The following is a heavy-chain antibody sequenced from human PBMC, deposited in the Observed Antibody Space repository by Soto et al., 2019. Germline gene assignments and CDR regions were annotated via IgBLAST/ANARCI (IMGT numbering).Heavy chain of an antibody. Sequence: GESLKISCKVSGYSFTSYWIGWVRQMPGKGLEWMGIIYPGDSDTRYSPSFQGQVTISADKSVSTAYLQWSSLKASDTAMYYCARGSSGPNTPFQHWGQGTLVTVSS. CDR2: IYPGDSDT. CDR1: GYSFTSYW. V-gene: IGHV5-51*01. J-gene: IGHJ1*01. D-gene: IGHD3-22*01. CDR3: ARGSSGPNTPFQH.